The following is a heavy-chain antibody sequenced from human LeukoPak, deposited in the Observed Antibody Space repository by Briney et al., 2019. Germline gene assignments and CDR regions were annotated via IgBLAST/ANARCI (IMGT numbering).Heavy chain of an antibody. CDR1: SGSITGYY. D-gene: IGHD6-13*01. J-gene: IGHJ4*02. Sequence: SETLSLTCTVSSGSITGYYWAWIRQPPGKGLEWIGYIQYSGTTEYNPSLASRASISVDTAKDQFSLNLRSVTAADTAVYYCARDRAAGTLDFWGQGTLVTVSP. CDR2: IQYSGTT. V-gene: IGHV4-59*01. CDR3: ARDRAAGTLDF.